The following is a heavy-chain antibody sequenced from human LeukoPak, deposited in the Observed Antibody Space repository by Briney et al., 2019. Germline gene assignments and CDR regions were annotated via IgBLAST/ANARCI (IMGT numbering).Heavy chain of an antibody. CDR2: ISAYNGNT. J-gene: IGHJ6*02. CDR1: GYTFTSYG. Sequence: ASVKVSCKASGYTFTSYGISWVRQAPGQGLEWMGWISAYNGNTNYAQKLQGRVTMTTDTSTSTAYMELRSLRSDDTAVYYCARDLPGGCSSASCNYYYYGMDVWGQGTTVTVS. CDR3: ARDLPGGCSSASCNYYYYGMDV. V-gene: IGHV1-18*01. D-gene: IGHD2-2*01.